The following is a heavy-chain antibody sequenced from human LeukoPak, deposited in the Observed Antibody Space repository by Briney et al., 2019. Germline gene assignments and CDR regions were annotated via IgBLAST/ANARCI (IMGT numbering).Heavy chain of an antibody. CDR2: ISYDGSNK. V-gene: IGHV3-30-3*01. CDR1: GFTFSSYA. J-gene: IGHJ3*02. Sequence: GGSLRLSCAASGFTFSSYAMHWVRQAPGKGLEWVAVISYDGSNKYYADSVKGRFTISRDNSKNTLYLQMNSLRAEDTAVYYCARMTSRSRYSGSQGGAFDIWGQGTMVTVSS. D-gene: IGHD1-26*01. CDR3: ARMTSRSRYSGSQGGAFDI.